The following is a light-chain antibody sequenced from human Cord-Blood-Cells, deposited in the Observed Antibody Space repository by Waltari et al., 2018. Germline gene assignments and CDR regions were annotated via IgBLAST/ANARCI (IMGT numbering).Light chain of an antibody. CDR3: SSYTSSSTYV. CDR1: SGSIASNY. V-gene: IGLV6-57*01. J-gene: IGLJ1*01. CDR2: EDN. Sequence: NFMLTQPHSVSESQGKTVTIACTRSSGSIASNYVQWYQPRPGSSPTTVIYEDNQRPSGVPARCSGSIDSSSNSASLTISGLQTEDEADYYCSSYTSSSTYVLGTGTKVTVL.